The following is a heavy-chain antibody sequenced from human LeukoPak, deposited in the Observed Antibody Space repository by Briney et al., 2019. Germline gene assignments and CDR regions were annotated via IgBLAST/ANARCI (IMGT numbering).Heavy chain of an antibody. J-gene: IGHJ4*02. CDR2: IYHSGST. CDR1: GYSISSGYY. Sequence: SETLSLTCTVSGYSISSGYYWGWIRQPPGKGLEWIGSIYHSGSTYYNPSLKSRVTISVDTSKNQFSLKLSSVTAADTAVYYCAGDTYYYDSSGYLGDDYWGQGTLVTVSS. V-gene: IGHV4-38-2*02. D-gene: IGHD3-22*01. CDR3: AGDTYYYDSSGYLGDDY.